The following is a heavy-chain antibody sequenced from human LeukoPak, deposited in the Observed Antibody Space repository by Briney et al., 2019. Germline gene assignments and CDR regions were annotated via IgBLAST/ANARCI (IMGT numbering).Heavy chain of an antibody. CDR1: GFTFSSYS. J-gene: IGHJ4*02. D-gene: IGHD2-15*01. CDR2: ISSSGSTI. Sequence: PGGSLRLSCAASGFTFSSYSMNWVRQAPGKGLEWVSYISSSGSTIYYADSVKGRFTISRDNAKNSLYLQMNSLRAEDTAVYYCARDGGSYSFDYWGQGTLVTVSS. V-gene: IGHV3-48*04. CDR3: ARDGGSYSFDY.